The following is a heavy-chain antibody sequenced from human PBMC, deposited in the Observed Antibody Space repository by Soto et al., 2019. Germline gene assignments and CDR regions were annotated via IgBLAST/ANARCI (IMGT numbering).Heavy chain of an antibody. Sequence: ASVKVSCKASGYSFTSYDISWVRQAPGEGLERMRWISPYNGQKNYAQDFQGRLTMTKGTSTSTAYMELRSLRSYDTAVYYCARDNGALAFDIWGQGTMVTVSS. J-gene: IGHJ3*02. CDR1: GYSFTSYD. V-gene: IGHV1-18*01. CDR2: ISPYNGQK. D-gene: IGHD2-8*01. CDR3: ARDNGALAFDI.